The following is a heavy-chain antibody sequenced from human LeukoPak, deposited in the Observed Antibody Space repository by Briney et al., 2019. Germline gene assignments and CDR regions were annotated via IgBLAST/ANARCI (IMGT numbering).Heavy chain of an antibody. V-gene: IGHV4-31*03. CDR2: IYYSGST. Sequence: PSETLSLTCTVSGGSISSGGYYWSWIRQHPGKGLEWIGYIYYSGSTYYNPSLKSRVTISVDTSKNQFSLKLSSVTAADTAVYYCARSGGGDGYSTVLFDYWGQGTLVTVSS. CDR1: GGSISSGGYY. J-gene: IGHJ4*02. CDR3: ARSGGGDGYSTVLFDY. D-gene: IGHD5-24*01.